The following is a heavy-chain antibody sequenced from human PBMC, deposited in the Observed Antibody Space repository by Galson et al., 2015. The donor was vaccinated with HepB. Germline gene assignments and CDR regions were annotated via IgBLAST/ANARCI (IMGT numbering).Heavy chain of an antibody. V-gene: IGHV1-18*01. CDR1: GYTFTNYN. J-gene: IGHJ4*02. CDR3: ARSGVASGFLGH. D-gene: IGHD3-3*02. CDR2: VSAYNGNT. Sequence: SVKVSCKASGYTFTNYNINWVRQAPGQGLQWMGRVSAYNGNTNYAQKFQGRVTMTTVTSTSTAYMELRRLTSDDTAVYYCARSGVASGFLGHWGQGALVTVSS.